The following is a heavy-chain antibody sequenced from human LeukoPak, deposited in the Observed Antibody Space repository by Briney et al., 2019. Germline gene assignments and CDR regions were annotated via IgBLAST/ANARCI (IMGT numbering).Heavy chain of an antibody. J-gene: IGHJ4*02. CDR3: ARELGYCSSTSCPLYYY. D-gene: IGHD2-2*01. CDR2: INPNTGGT. V-gene: IGHV1-2*02. CDR1: GYTFTDYY. Sequence: ASVKVSCKASGYTFTDYYVHWVRQAPGQGLEWMGWINPNTGGTNYAQKFQGRVTMTRDTSISTAYMELSRLRSDDTAVYYCARELGYCSSTSCPLYYYWGQGTLAAVSS.